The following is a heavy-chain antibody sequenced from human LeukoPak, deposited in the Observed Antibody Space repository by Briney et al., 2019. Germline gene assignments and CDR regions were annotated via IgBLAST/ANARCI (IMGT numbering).Heavy chain of an antibody. CDR1: GFTFSSYA. Sequence: GGSLIPSCAASGFTFSSYAMSWVRQAPGKGLEWVSAISGSGGSTYYADSVKGRFTISRDNSKNTLYLQMNSLRAEDTAVYYCAKDLVASSGWYRGDYWGQGTLVTVSS. J-gene: IGHJ4*02. D-gene: IGHD6-19*01. CDR2: ISGSGGST. CDR3: AKDLVASSGWYRGDY. V-gene: IGHV3-23*01.